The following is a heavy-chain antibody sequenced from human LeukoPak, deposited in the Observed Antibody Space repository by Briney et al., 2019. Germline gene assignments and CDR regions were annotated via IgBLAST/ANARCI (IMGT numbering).Heavy chain of an antibody. J-gene: IGHJ4*02. CDR2: IYHSGST. CDR3: ARALDNSGSYY. V-gene: IGHV4-30-2*01. D-gene: IGHD1-26*01. CDR1: GGSISSGGYS. Sequence: SETLSLTCAVSGGSISSGGYSWSWIRQPPGKGLEWIGYIYHSGSTYYNPSLKSRVTISVDRSKNQFSLKLSSVTAADTAVYYCARALDNSGSYYWGQGTLVTVSP.